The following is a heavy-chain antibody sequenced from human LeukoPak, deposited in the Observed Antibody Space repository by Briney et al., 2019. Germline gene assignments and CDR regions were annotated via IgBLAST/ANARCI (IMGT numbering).Heavy chain of an antibody. CDR1: GGSISSYY. J-gene: IGHJ4*02. D-gene: IGHD3-10*01. CDR2: IYYSGST. V-gene: IGHV4-59*01. Sequence: PSETLSLTCTVSGGSISSYYWSWIRQPPGKGLEWIGYIYYSGSTNYNPSLKSQVTISVDTSKNQFSLKLSSVTAADTAVYYCARYISAYYFDYWGQGTLVTVSS. CDR3: ARYISAYYFDY.